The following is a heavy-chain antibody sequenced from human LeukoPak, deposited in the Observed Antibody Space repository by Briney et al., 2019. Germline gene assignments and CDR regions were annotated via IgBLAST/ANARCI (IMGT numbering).Heavy chain of an antibody. CDR1: GIIFSNYD. V-gene: IGHV3-30*02. Sequence: PGGSLRLSCAASGIIFSNYDMHWVRQAPGKGLEWVAFIWSDGSNRYYADSVKGRFTISRDNSKNTLYLQMNSLRAKDTAVYYCAKGAVAGTMSYMDVWGKGTTVTISS. CDR2: IWSDGSNR. J-gene: IGHJ6*03. CDR3: AKGAVAGTMSYMDV. D-gene: IGHD6-19*01.